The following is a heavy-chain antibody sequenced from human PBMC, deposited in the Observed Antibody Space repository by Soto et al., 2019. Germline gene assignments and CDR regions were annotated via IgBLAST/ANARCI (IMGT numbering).Heavy chain of an antibody. CDR2: IKQDGSEK. CDR3: ARGHYDFWSGYYEMEPGYY. Sequence: GGSLRLSCAASGFTFSSYWMSWVRQAPGKGLEWVANIKQDGSEKYYVDSVKGRFTISRDNAKNSLYLQMNSLRAEDTAVYYCARGHYDFWSGYYEMEPGYYWGQGTLVTVSS. CDR1: GFTFSSYW. J-gene: IGHJ4*02. D-gene: IGHD3-3*01. V-gene: IGHV3-7*05.